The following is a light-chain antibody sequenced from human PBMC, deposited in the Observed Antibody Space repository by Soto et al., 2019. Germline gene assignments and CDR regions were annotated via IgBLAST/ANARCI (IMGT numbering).Light chain of an antibody. Sequence: QSALTQPASVSGSPGQSITISCTGTSSDVGGYKYVSWYQQHPDKAPKLIIFEVSNRPSGISSRFSGSKSGNTASLTISGLQAEDEADYYCASYTSSSTSVIFGRGTKLTRP. CDR1: SSDVGGYKY. V-gene: IGLV2-14*01. CDR2: EVS. J-gene: IGLJ2*01. CDR3: ASYTSSSTSVI.